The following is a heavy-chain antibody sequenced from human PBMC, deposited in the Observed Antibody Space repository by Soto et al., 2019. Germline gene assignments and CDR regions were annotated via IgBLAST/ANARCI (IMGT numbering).Heavy chain of an antibody. Sequence: KVLCKGFEDSFASHDIHWGRQGTGQGLEWMGRMNVDTGGTTYAQKFQGRVTMTRDTYITTAYMEVTNVKSDDTAIYCCARDGNFVLRGYSFGFDFWGQGTRVTVSS. D-gene: IGHD5-18*01. J-gene: IGHJ4*02. CDR1: EDSFASHD. CDR2: MNVDTGGT. CDR3: ARDGNFVLRGYSFGFDF. V-gene: IGHV1-2*06.